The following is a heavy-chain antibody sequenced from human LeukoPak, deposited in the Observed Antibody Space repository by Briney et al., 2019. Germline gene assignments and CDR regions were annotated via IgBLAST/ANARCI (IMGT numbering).Heavy chain of an antibody. CDR3: ARLYSSSLGRVFDY. CDR2: IYYSGGT. D-gene: IGHD4-11*01. CDR1: GGSISSHY. V-gene: IGHV4-59*08. Sequence: SETLSLTCTVSGGSISSHYWSWIRQPPGKGLEWIGYIYYSGGTNYNPSLKSRVTISVDTSKNQFSLKLISVTAADTAVYYCARLYSSSLGRVFDYWGQGTLVTVSS. J-gene: IGHJ4*02.